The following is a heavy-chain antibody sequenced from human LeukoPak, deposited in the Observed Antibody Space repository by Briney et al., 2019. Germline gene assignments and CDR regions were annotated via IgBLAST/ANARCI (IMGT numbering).Heavy chain of an antibody. V-gene: IGHV1-2*02. CDR3: ATPRGSYLWGTDFAY. D-gene: IGHD3-16*01. CDR1: GYTFTGYY. J-gene: IGHJ4*02. Sequence: ASVKVSCKASGYTFTGYYMHWVRQAPGQGLEWMGWINPNSGDTKYAQNFQGRVTMTRDTSISTAYMELSRLRSDETAVYYCATPRGSYLWGTDFAYWGQGTLVTVSS. CDR2: INPNSGDT.